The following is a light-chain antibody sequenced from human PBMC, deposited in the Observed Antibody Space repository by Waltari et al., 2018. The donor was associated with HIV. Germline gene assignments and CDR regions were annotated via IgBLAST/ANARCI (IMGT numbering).Light chain of an antibody. CDR3: NSYTSISTWV. CDR1: SSDVGRYSY. Sequence: QSALTQPASVSGSPGQSITIPCTGSSSDVGRYSYVPWYQQHPGKAPKLMIYEVSNRPAGVSHRFSGSKSGNTASLTISGLQPEDEADYYCNSYTSISTWVFGGGTKLTVL. V-gene: IGLV2-14*01. CDR2: EVS. J-gene: IGLJ3*02.